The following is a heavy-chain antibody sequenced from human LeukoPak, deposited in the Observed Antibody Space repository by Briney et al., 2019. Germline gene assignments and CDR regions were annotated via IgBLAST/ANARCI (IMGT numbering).Heavy chain of an antibody. CDR2: ISAYNGNT. J-gene: IGHJ4*02. Sequence: ASVKVSCKASGYTFTSYGISWVRQAPGQGLEWMGCISAYNGNTNYEQKYQGRVTMTTDTSTNTAYMELRSLTSDDTAVYYCARDFSSVLGSNWYRPFDHWGQGTLVTVSS. V-gene: IGHV1-18*01. CDR1: GYTFTSYG. CDR3: ARDFSSVLGSNWYRPFDH. D-gene: IGHD6-13*01.